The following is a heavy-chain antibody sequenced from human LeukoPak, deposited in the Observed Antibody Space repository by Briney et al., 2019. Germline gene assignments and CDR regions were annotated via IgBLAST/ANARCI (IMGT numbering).Heavy chain of an antibody. J-gene: IGHJ4*02. CDR3: ARAICGYSYGNDY. CDR1: GFSLSTSGMC. D-gene: IGHD5-18*01. CDR2: IDWDDDK. Sequence: SGPALVKPPQTLTLSCTFAGFSLSTSGMCVSWIRQPPGKALEWLARIDWDDDKYYSTSLKTRLTISKDTSKNQVVLTMTNMDPVDTATYYCARAICGYSYGNDYWGQGTLVTVSS. V-gene: IGHV2-70*11.